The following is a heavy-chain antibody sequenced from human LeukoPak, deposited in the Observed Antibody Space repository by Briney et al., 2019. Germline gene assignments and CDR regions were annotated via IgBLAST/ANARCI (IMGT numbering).Heavy chain of an antibody. CDR3: ARDRRFWSGYYWGSRFDP. CDR2: IYYTGST. V-gene: IGHV4-59*01. D-gene: IGHD3-3*01. CDR1: GASISNYS. Sequence: SETLSLTCPVSGASISNYSWSWLRQPPGKGLEWIGYIYYTGSTNYNPSLKSRVTISLDTSKSQFSLKLRSVTVVDTAVYYCARDRRFWSGYYWGSRFDPWGQGTLVTVSS. J-gene: IGHJ5*02.